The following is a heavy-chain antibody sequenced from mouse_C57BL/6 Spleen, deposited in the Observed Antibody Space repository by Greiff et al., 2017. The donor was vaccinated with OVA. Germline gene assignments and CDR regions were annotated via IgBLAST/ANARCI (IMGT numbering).Heavy chain of an antibody. Sequence: QVQLKQSGAELMKPGASVKLSCKATGYTFPGYWIEWVKQRPGHGLEWIGEILPGSGSTNYNEKFKGKATFTADTSSNTAYMQLSSLTTEDSAIYYCARRWLLPSYYAMDYWGQGTSVTVSS. CDR2: ILPGSGST. CDR1: GYTFPGYW. V-gene: IGHV1-9*01. D-gene: IGHD2-3*01. CDR3: ARRWLLPSYYAMDY. J-gene: IGHJ4*01.